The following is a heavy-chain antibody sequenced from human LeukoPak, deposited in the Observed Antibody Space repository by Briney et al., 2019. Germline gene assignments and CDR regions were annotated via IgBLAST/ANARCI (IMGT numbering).Heavy chain of an antibody. CDR3: ATRAVAAPY. CDR1: GFSVSSSY. CDR2: IYSGGNT. V-gene: IGHV3-66*01. D-gene: IGHD6-19*01. J-gene: IGHJ4*02. Sequence: GGSLRLSCSASGFSVSSSYMSGVRQAPGKGLEWVSLIYSGGNTQYADSVKGRFIIFRDSSKNTLYLQMNSLRVEDTAVYYCATRAVAAPYWGQGTLVTVSS.